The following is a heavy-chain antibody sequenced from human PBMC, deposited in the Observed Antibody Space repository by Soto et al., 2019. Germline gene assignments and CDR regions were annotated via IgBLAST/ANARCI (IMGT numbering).Heavy chain of an antibody. V-gene: IGHV3-33*01. CDR1: GFTFSSYG. CDR3: ARESSPPLRYFDWLTKIYYFDY. J-gene: IGHJ4*02. Sequence: GGSLRLSCAASGFTFSSYGMHWVRQAPGKGLEWVAVIWYDGSNKYYADSVKGRFTISRDNSKNTLYLQMNSLRAEDTAVYYCARESSPPLRYFDWLTKIYYFDYWGQGTLVTVSS. CDR2: IWYDGSNK. D-gene: IGHD3-9*01.